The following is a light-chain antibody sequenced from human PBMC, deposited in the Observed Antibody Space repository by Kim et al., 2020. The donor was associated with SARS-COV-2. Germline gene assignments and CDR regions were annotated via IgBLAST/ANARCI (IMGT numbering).Light chain of an antibody. CDR3: QQYYDYPPLT. CDR2: DAS. J-gene: IGKJ2*01. Sequence: PTGDRVTITCRASQSIRSDVAWYQQKPGKAPKLLIYDASTLQNGVPSRFSGSGSGTDFTLSISRLQSEDYATYYCQQYYDYPPLTFGPGTKL. V-gene: IGKV1-8*01. CDR1: QSIRSD.